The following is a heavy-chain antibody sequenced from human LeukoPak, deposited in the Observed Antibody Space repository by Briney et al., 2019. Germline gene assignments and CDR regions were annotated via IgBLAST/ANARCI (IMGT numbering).Heavy chain of an antibody. CDR1: GFTLSSYA. J-gene: IGHJ4*02. V-gene: IGHV3-23*01. D-gene: IGHD6-19*01. Sequence: GGSLRLSCAVSGFTLSSYAMSWVRQAPGKGLEWVSGIGGSGGSTYYADSVKGRFTISRDNSKNTLYLQMNSLRAEDTAVYYCAKAGWETSDDYWGQGTLVTVSS. CDR2: IGGSGGST. CDR3: AKAGWETSDDY.